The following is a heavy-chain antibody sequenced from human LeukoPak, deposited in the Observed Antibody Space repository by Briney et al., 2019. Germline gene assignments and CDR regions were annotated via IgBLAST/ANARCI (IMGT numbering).Heavy chain of an antibody. J-gene: IGHJ4*02. CDR3: ATTLYGDYGMYYFDY. D-gene: IGHD4-17*01. Sequence: GGSLRHSCAASGFTFSSYWMNWDRQAPGKGLEWVSVIYSGGSTYYADSVKGRFTISRDNSKNTLYLQMNSLRAEDTAVYYCATTLYGDYGMYYFDYWGQGTLVTVSS. V-gene: IGHV3-53*01. CDR1: GFTFSSYW. CDR2: IYSGGST.